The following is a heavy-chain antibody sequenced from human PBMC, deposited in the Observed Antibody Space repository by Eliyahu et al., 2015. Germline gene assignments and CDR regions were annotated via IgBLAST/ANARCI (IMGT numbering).Heavy chain of an antibody. J-gene: IGHJ4*02. CDR3: ARRWSGVDY. CDR1: GGSISSYY. CDR2: VHNDGTT. V-gene: IGHV4-59*08. D-gene: IGHD3/OR15-3a*01. Sequence: QVQLQESGPGLVKPSETLSLICTVSGGSISSYYWTWIRQPPGKGLEWIGYVHNDGTTNYNPSLESRVTMSMDTFKNQFFLKLRSVTAADTAVYYCARRWSGVDYWGQGTLVTVSS.